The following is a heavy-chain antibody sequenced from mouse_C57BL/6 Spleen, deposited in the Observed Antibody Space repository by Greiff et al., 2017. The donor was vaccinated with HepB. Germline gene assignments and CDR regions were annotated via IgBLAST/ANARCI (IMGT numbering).Heavy chain of an antibody. CDR3: ARGLRYYAMDY. CDR2: INYDGSST. D-gene: IGHD1-2*01. Sequence: EVHLVESEGGLVQPGRSMKLPCTASGFTFSDYYMAWVRQVPEKGLEWVANINYDGSSTYYLDSLKSRFIISRDNAKNILYLQMSSLKSEDTATYYCARGLRYYAMDYWGQGTSVTVSS. CDR1: GFTFSDYY. J-gene: IGHJ4*01. V-gene: IGHV5-16*01.